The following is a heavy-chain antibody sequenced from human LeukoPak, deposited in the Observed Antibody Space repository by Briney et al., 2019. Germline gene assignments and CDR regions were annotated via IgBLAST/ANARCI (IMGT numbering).Heavy chain of an antibody. J-gene: IGHJ3*01. CDR1: GFTFSGYN. CDR2: ISSSGSFM. D-gene: IGHD3-22*01. V-gene: IGHV3-21*01. CDR3: ARNYYDNTGYYRDAFDV. Sequence: GGSLRLSRAASGFTFSGYNMNWVRQAPGKGLEWVSVISSSGSFMYYADSLKGRFTVSRDNAKNSLFLQMNSRRAEDTAVYYCARNYYDNTGYYRDAFDVWGQGTMVTVSS.